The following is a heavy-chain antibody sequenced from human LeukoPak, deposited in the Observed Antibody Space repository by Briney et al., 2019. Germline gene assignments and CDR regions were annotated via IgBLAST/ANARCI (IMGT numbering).Heavy chain of an antibody. J-gene: IGHJ5*02. Sequence: SETLSLTCGVYGGSFSNFYWTWIRQPPGQGLEWIGEINHSGSTNYNSSLKSRVTISEDTSKNQFSLKLTSVTAADTAVYYCAGGTGGTKTGYKRYIRIDPWGQGTLAIVSS. V-gene: IGHV4-34*01. D-gene: IGHD1-14*01. CDR3: AGGTGGTKTGYKRYIRIDP. CDR2: INHSGST. CDR1: GGSFSNFY.